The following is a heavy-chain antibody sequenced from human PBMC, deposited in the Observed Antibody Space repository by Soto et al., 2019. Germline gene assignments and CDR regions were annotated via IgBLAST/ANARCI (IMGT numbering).Heavy chain of an antibody. D-gene: IGHD3-9*01. CDR1: GVSISSGGYY. Sequence: QVQLQESGPGLVKPSQTLSLTCTVSGVSISSGGYYWSWIRQHPGKGLEWIGYIYYSGSTYYNPSLKSRVTISVDTSKNQFSLKLSSVTAADTAVYYCARSAGYYNFLRWFDPWGQGTLVTVSS. J-gene: IGHJ5*02. V-gene: IGHV4-31*03. CDR2: IYYSGST. CDR3: ARSAGYYNFLRWFDP.